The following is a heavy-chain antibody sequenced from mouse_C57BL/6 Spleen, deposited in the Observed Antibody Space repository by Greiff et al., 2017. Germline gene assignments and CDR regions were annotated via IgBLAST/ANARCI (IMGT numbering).Heavy chain of an antibody. Sequence: QVQLKQPGTELVKPGASVKLSCKASGYTFTSYWMHWVKQRPGQGLEWIGNINPSNGGTNYNEKFKSKATLTVATSSSTAYMQRSSLTSEDSAVYYCARRGIYYYFDYWGQGTTRTVSS. J-gene: IGHJ2*01. CDR3: ARRGIYYYFDY. D-gene: IGHD2-1*01. CDR1: GYTFTSYW. V-gene: IGHV1-53*01. CDR2: INPSNGGT.